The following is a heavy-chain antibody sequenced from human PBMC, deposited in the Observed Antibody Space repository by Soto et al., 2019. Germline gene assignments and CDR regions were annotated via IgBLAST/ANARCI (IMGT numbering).Heavy chain of an antibody. CDR3: VREGCSGGSCYSGYNLGIDY. V-gene: IGHV4-61*01. CDR1: GGSVGSCYYY. J-gene: IGHJ4*02. Sequence: TLSLTCTVSGGSVGSCYYYWSWIRQPPGKGLEWIGYIYYSGSTNYNPSLKSRVTISADTSKNQFSLKLSSVTAADTAVYYCVREGCSGGSCYSGYNLGIDYWGQGTLVTVSS. D-gene: IGHD2-15*01. CDR2: IYYSGST.